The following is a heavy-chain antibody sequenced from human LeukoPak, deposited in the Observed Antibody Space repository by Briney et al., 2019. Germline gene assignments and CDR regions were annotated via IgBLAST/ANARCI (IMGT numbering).Heavy chain of an antibody. J-gene: IGHJ4*02. CDR3: ARDEGGAAADY. D-gene: IGHD6-13*01. V-gene: IGHV3-7*01. CDR1: GFTLRSYW. Sequence: GGSLRLSCAAYGFTLRSYWMSWVRQAPGKGLEWVANIKHDGSEKYYVDSVKGRFTISRDNAKNSLYVQMNSLRAEDTAVYYCARDEGGAAADYWGQGTLVTVSS. CDR2: IKHDGSEK.